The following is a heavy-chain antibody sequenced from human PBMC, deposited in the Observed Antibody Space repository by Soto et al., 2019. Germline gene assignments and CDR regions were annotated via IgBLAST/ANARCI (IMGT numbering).Heavy chain of an antibody. J-gene: IGHJ4*02. CDR2: IYHSGST. CDR1: GGSISSSNW. CDR3: ARVGQQLVGYYFDY. Sequence: PSETLSLTCAVSGGSISSSNWWSWVRQPPGKGLEWIGEIYHSGSTNYNPSLKSRVTISVDKSKNQFSLKLSSVTAADTAVYYCARVGQQLVGYYFDYWGQGTLVTSPQ. D-gene: IGHD6-13*01. V-gene: IGHV4-4*02.